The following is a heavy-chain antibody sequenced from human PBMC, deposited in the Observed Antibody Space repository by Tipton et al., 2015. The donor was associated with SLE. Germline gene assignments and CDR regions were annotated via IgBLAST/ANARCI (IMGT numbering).Heavy chain of an antibody. Sequence: TLSLTCTVSGYSVSSGYYWGWIRQPPGKGLEWIGTISHSGNTYYNPSLNSRVTISVDTSKNQFSLKLSSVTAADTAVYYCAGLNWNPVEEAGDYWGQGTLVTVSS. D-gene: IGHD1-1*01. J-gene: IGHJ4*02. CDR3: AGLNWNPVEEAGDY. CDR2: ISHSGNT. V-gene: IGHV4-38-2*02. CDR1: GYSVSSGYY.